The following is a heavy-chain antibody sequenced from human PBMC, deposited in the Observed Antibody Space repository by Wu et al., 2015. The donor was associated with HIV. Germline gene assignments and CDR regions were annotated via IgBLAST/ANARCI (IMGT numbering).Heavy chain of an antibody. CDR3: ARDMLGNYYDSSGRWFDY. D-gene: IGHD3-22*01. V-gene: IGHV1-69*13. Sequence: QVQLVQSGAEVKKPGSSVKVSCKASGGTFSSYAISWVRQAPGQGLEWMGRIIPIFGTANYAQKFQGRVTITADESTSTAYMELSSLRSEDTAVYYCARDMLGNYYDSSGRWFDYWGQGTLVTVSS. CDR1: GGTFSSYA. CDR2: IIPIFGTA. J-gene: IGHJ4*02.